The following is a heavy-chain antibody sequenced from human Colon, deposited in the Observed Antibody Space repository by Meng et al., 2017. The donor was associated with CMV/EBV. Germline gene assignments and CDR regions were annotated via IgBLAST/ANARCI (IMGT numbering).Heavy chain of an antibody. D-gene: IGHD1-26*01. CDR1: GGTFTSYT. Sequence: SVKVSCKASGGTFTSYTFSWVRQAPGQGLEWMGRVIPITDITNYAQKFQGRLTITADKSTNTAFMELSSLRSEDTAVYYCARAARSGSHAVFYSLELWGQGTTVTVSS. J-gene: IGHJ6*02. V-gene: IGHV1-69*02. CDR2: VIPITDIT. CDR3: ARAARSGSHAVFYSLEL.